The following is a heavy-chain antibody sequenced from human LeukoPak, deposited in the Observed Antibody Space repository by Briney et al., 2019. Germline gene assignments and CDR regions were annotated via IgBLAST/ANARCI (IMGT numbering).Heavy chain of an antibody. CDR1: GGSFRGYY. V-gene: IGHV4-34*01. J-gene: IGHJ4*02. CDR2: INHSGST. CDR3: ARESAYSSSSGPRDY. D-gene: IGHD6-6*01. Sequence: SETLSLTCAVYGGSFRGYYWSWIRQPPGKGLEWIGEINHSGSTNYNPSLKSRVTISVDTSKNQFSLKLSSVTAADTAVYYCARESAYSSSSGPRDYWGQGTLVTVSS.